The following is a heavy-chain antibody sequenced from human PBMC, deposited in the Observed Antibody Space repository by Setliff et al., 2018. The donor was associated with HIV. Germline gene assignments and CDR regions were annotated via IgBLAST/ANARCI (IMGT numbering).Heavy chain of an antibody. CDR1: GFSLSTSGVG. D-gene: IGHD2-2*01. J-gene: IGHJ6*03. CDR3: AHSYCSSTSCYPHYYYYMDV. Sequence: SGPTLVNPTQPLTLTCTFSGFSLSTSGVGVGWTRQPPGKALEWLALIYWDDDKRYSPSLESRLTITKDTSKNQVVLTMTNMDPVDTATYYCAHSYCSSTSCYPHYYYYMDVWGKGTTVTVSS. V-gene: IGHV2-5*02. CDR2: IYWDDDK.